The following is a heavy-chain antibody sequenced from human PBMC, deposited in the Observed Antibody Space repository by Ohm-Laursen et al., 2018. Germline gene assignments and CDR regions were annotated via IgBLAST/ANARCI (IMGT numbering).Heavy chain of an antibody. V-gene: IGHV3-33*01. CDR1: GFTFSSYG. J-gene: IGHJ4*02. Sequence: SLRLSCSASGFTFSSYGMHWVRQAPGKGLEWVAVIWYDGSNKYYADSVKGRFTVSRDNSKNTLYLQMNSLRAEDTAVYYCARRRGYYFDYWGQGTLVTVSS. CDR2: IWYDGSNK. CDR3: ARRRGYYFDY.